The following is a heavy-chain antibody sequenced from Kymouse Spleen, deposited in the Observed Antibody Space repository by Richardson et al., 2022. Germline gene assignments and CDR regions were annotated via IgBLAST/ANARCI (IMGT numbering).Heavy chain of an antibody. CDR1: GFTFSNAW. D-gene: IGHD3-10*01. Sequence: EVQLVESGGGLVKPGGSLRLSCAASGFTFSNAWMSWVRQAPGKGLEWVGRIKSKTDGGTTDYAAPVKGRFTISRDDSKNTLYLQMNSLKTEDTAVYYCTNLHITMVRGVIPFDYWGQGTLVTVSS. CDR2: IKSKTDGGTT. V-gene: IGHV3-15*01. CDR3: TNLHITMVRGVIPFDY. J-gene: IGHJ4*02.